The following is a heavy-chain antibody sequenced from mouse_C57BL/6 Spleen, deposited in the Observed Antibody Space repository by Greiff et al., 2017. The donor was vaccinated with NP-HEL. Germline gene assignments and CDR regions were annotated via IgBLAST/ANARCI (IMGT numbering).Heavy chain of an antibody. J-gene: IGHJ2*01. D-gene: IGHD2-1*01. CDR3: ASLLGGNYGFDY. Sequence: EVQLQQSGPVLVKPGASVKMSCKASGYTFTDYYMNWVKQSHGKSLEWIGVINPYNGGTSYNQKFKGKATLTVVKSSSTAYMELNSLTSEDSAVYYCASLLGGNYGFDYWGQGTTLTVSS. CDR1: GYTFTDYY. CDR2: INPYNGGT. V-gene: IGHV1-19*01.